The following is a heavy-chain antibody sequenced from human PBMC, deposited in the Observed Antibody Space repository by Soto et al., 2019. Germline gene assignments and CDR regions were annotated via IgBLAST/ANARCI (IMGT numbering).Heavy chain of an antibody. Sequence: GGSLRLSCAASGFTFSSYSMNWVRQAPGKGLEWVSYISSSISTIYYADSVKGRFTISRDNAKNSLYLQMNSLRDEDTAVYYCARDYYDSRGTTTYYYYGMEVWGQGTTVTVSS. D-gene: IGHD3-22*01. V-gene: IGHV3-48*02. CDR1: GFTFSSYS. J-gene: IGHJ6*02. CDR2: ISSSISTI. CDR3: ARDYYDSRGTTTYYYYGMEV.